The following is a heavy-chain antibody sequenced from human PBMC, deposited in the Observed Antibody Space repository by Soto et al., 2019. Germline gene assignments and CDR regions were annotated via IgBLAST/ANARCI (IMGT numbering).Heavy chain of an antibody. D-gene: IGHD2-2*02. CDR1: GFTFSSYA. V-gene: IGHV3-30-3*01. CDR3: ARDLTQVYCSSTSCYTGVFDY. CDR2: ISYDGSNK. Sequence: GGSLRLSCTASGFTFSSYAMSWVRQAPGKGLEKVAVISYDGSNKYYADSVKGRFTISRDNSKNTLYLQMNSLRAEDTAVYYCARDLTQVYCSSTSCYTGVFDYWGLGTLVTVS. J-gene: IGHJ4*02.